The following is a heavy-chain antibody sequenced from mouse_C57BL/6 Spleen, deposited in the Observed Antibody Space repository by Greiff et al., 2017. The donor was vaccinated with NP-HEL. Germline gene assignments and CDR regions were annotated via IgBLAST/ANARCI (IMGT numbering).Heavy chain of an antibody. J-gene: IGHJ4*01. CDR2: INPGSGGT. D-gene: IGHD1-1*01. CDR3: ARGHYYGSSYNYAMDY. CDR1: GYAFTNYL. V-gene: IGHV1-54*01. Sequence: QVHVKQSGAELVRPGTSVKVSCKASGYAFTNYLIEWVKQRPGQGLEWIGVINPGSGGTNYNEKFKGKATLTADKSSSTAYMQLSSLTSEDSAVYFCARGHYYGSSYNYAMDYWGQGTSVTVSS.